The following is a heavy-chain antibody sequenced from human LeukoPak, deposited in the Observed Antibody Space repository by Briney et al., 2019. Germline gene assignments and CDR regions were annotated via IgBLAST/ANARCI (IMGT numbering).Heavy chain of an antibody. V-gene: IGHV4-4*07. J-gene: IGHJ4*02. CDR2: IYTSGST. CDR3: ARTYYDFWSGYPHYFDY. CDR1: GGSISSYY. Sequence: SETLSLTCTVSGGSISSYYWGWIRQPAGKGLEWIGRIYTSGSTNYNPSLKSRVTMSVDTSKNQFSLKLSSVTAADTAVYYCARTYYDFWSGYPHYFDYWGQGTLVTVSS. D-gene: IGHD3-3*01.